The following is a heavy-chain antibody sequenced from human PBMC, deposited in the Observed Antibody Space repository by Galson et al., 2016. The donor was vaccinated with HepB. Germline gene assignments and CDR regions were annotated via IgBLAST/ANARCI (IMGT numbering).Heavy chain of an antibody. CDR1: GASINSSNW. V-gene: IGHV4-4*02. CDR3: TTNFYSTDWFEDH. Sequence: SETLSLTCAVSGASINSSNWWRWVRQSPGRGLEWIGEIHHSGSTNHNPSLKSRLTISVDKSKRHFSMRLTSVTAADTAVYYCTTNFYSTDWFEDHWGQGTLVTVSS. CDR2: IHHSGST. J-gene: IGHJ4*02. D-gene: IGHD3-9*01.